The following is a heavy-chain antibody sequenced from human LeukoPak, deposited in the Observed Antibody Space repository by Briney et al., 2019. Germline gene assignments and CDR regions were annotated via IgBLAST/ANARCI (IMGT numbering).Heavy chain of an antibody. J-gene: IGHJ4*02. D-gene: IGHD1-1*01. CDR1: GFTFSTYA. CDR2: ISGSGAST. Sequence: PGGSLRLSCAASGFTFSTYAMSWVRQAPGKGLEWVSGISGSGASTYYADSVEGRFAISRDNYKNTLFLQMNSLRVEDTAVYYCAKERGGNFNDDFDFWGQGTLVTVSS. CDR3: AKERGGNFNDDFDF. V-gene: IGHV3-23*01.